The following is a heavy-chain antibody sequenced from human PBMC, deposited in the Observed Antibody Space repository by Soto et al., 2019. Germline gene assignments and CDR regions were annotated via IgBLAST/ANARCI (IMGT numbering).Heavy chain of an antibody. CDR3: SRWDGYGDY. Sequence: DVQLLQSGGCLVQPGGSLGVSCAASGFSVRGYSMTWGGQAPGKGREYVSGISVGGDRKFYADSVKGRFTVSRDNSKNILYLQMDSLRVDDTAIYYCSRWDGYGDYWGQGTLVTVSS. J-gene: IGHJ4*02. V-gene: IGHV3-23*01. CDR1: GFSVRGYS. CDR2: ISVGGDRK. D-gene: IGHD3-16*01.